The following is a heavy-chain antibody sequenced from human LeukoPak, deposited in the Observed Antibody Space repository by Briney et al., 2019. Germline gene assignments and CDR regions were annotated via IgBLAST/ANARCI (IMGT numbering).Heavy chain of an antibody. J-gene: IGHJ4*02. D-gene: IGHD3-22*01. Sequence: SETLSLTCAVYGGSFSGYYWSWIRQPPGKGLEWIGEINHSGSTNYNPSLKSRVTISVDTSKNQFSLKLSSVTAADTAVYYCARGDSIYYDSSGYSYWAQGTLVTVSS. CDR2: INHSGST. CDR3: ARGDSIYYDSSGYSY. CDR1: GGSFSGYY. V-gene: IGHV4-34*01.